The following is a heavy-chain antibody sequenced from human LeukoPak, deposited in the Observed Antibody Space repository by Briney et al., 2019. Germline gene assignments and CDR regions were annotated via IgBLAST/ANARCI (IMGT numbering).Heavy chain of an antibody. V-gene: IGHV4-34*01. CDR2: INHSGST. J-gene: IGHJ4*02. CDR1: GGSFSGYY. Sequence: SETLSLTCAVYGGSFSGYYWSWIRQPPGKGLEWNGQINHSGSTNYNASLKSRVTISGDTSNNQFSLKLSSVTAADTAVYYCARKRGDAFWSRGNYFDYCGQGTLVTVSS. D-gene: IGHD3-3*01. CDR3: ARKRGDAFWSRGNYFDY.